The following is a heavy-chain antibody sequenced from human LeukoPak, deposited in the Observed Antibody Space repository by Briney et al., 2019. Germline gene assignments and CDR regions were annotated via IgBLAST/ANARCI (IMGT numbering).Heavy chain of an antibody. CDR2: IYPGDSDT. CDR3: ARQKQPDY. J-gene: IGHJ4*02. CDR1: GYSFTNYW. D-gene: IGHD6-13*01. V-gene: IGHV5-51*01. Sequence: GESLKISFKGSGYSFTNYWIAWVRQMPGKGLEWMGIIYPGDSDTTYSPSFQGQVTISADKSISTAYLQWSSLKASDTAIYYCARQKQPDYWGQGTLVTVSS.